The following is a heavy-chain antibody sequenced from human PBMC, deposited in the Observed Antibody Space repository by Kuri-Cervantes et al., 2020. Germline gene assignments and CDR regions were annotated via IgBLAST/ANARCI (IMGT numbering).Heavy chain of an antibody. Sequence: GESLKISCAASGFTFGSYAMHWVRQAPGKGLEWVAVISYDGSNKYYADSVKGRFTISRDNSKNTLYLQMNSLRAEDTAVYYCARDRLYYYDSSGRGTRYFDIWGQGTMVTVSS. V-gene: IGHV3-30*01. J-gene: IGHJ3*02. D-gene: IGHD3-22*01. CDR2: ISYDGSNK. CDR1: GFTFGSYA. CDR3: ARDRLYYYDSSGRGTRYFDI.